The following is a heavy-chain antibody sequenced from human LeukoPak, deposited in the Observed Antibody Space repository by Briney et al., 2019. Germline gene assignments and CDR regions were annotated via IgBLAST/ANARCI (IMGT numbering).Heavy chain of an antibody. D-gene: IGHD2-15*01. CDR3: AKQLGYCSDGSCYFPY. Sequence: GGSLRLSLAASGFTFSSLARSGVGQAPGKGLEWVSAISNNGGYTYYADSVQGRFTISRDNSKSTLCLQMNSLRAEDTAVYYCAKQLGYCSDGSCYFPYWGQGTLVTVSS. J-gene: IGHJ4*02. V-gene: IGHV3-23*01. CDR1: GFTFSSLA. CDR2: ISNNGGYT.